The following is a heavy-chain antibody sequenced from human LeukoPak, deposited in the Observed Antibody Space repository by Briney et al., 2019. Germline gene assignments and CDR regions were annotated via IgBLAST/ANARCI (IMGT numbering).Heavy chain of an antibody. J-gene: IGHJ4*02. CDR3: ARGGHDFNPSYC. CDR1: GFTFSTYA. D-gene: IGHD2-21*02. CDR2: IKGGGGDP. Sequence: GGSLRLSCAASGFTFSTYAMGWVRQPPGKGLEWVSSIKGGGGDPFYADSVRGRFTISRDNPKNTLYLQLNSLRAEDTAVYFCARGGHDFNPSYCWGQGALVTVSS. V-gene: IGHV3-23*01.